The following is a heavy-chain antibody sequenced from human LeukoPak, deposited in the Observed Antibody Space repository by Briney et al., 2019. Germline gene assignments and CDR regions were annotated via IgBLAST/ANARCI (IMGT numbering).Heavy chain of an antibody. Sequence: GGSLRLSCAASGFTFSNAWMNWVRQAPGKGLEWVGRIKSKTDGGTTDYAAPVKGRFTISRDDSKNTPYLQMNSLKTEDTAVYYCTTALNDILIYDYWGQGTLVTVSS. J-gene: IGHJ4*02. CDR2: IKSKTDGGTT. CDR3: TTALNDILIYDY. CDR1: GFTFSNAW. D-gene: IGHD3-9*01. V-gene: IGHV3-15*07.